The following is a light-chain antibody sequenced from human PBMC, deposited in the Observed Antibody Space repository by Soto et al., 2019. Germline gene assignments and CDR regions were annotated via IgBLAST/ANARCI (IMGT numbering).Light chain of an antibody. V-gene: IGKV1-12*01. CDR2: GPS. Sequence: DIQMTQSPSSVSASVGDRFTISCRASQDIGNFLAWYQQTPGKARRLLIHGPSSLSREIPSRFSGGGTGTHFTLTITSLQPEDLATYFYIQTSTFPRNFGQGTKVDIK. J-gene: IGKJ1*01. CDR3: IQTSTFPRN. CDR1: QDIGNF.